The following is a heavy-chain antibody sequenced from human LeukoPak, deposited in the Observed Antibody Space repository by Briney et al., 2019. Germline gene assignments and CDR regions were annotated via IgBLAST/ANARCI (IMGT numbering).Heavy chain of an antibody. CDR2: IYYSGST. Sequence: SSETLSLTCTVSGGSISCGDYYWSWIRQPPGKGLEWIGYIYYSGSTYYNPSLKSRVTISVDTSKNQFSLKLSSVTAADTAVYYCARDGAGGSYYYYYYMDVWGKGTTVTVSS. CDR1: GGSISCGDYY. CDR3: ARDGAGGSYYYYYYMDV. V-gene: IGHV4-30-4*08. J-gene: IGHJ6*03. D-gene: IGHD3-10*01.